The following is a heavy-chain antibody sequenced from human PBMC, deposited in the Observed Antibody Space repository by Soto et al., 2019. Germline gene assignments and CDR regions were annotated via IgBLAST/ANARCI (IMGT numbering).Heavy chain of an antibody. CDR2: IIPMVGMA. V-gene: IGHV1-69*02. CDR1: GDTFSFYT. CDR3: ATNYGSGSKHFDY. D-gene: IGHD3-10*01. J-gene: IGHJ4*02. Sequence: QVQLVQSGAEVKKPGSSVRLSCTASGDTFSFYTISWVRQAPGQGPEWMGRIIPMVGMADYPQQFQGRVTISADKTTSTACMVMSSLRSDDTAVYFCATNYGSGSKHFDYWGQGTLVTVSS.